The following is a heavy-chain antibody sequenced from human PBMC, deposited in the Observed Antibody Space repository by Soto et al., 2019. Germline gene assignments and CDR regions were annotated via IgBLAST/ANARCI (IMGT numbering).Heavy chain of an antibody. CDR1: GGSVSSGSYY. CDR3: ARESYYYDSSGYWPVDY. CDR2: IYYSGST. D-gene: IGHD3-22*01. V-gene: IGHV4-61*01. J-gene: IGHJ4*02. Sequence: PSETLSLTCTVSGGSVSSGSYYWSWIRQPPGKGLEWIGYIYYSGSTNYNPSLKSRVTISVDTSKNQFSLKLSSVTAADTAVYYCARESYYYDSSGYWPVDYWGQGTLVTVSS.